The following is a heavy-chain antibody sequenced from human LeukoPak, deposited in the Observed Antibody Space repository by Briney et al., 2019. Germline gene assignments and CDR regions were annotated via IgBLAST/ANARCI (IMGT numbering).Heavy chain of an antibody. Sequence: SETLSLTCTVSGGSISSGGYCWSWIRQSPGKGLEWIGCIYHSGSTFYNPSLKSRVTISVDRSKNQFSLKLSSVTAADTAVFYCARGGMGGYNYCFDYWGQGTLVTVSS. CDR1: GGSISSGGYC. V-gene: IGHV4-30-2*06. CDR3: ARGGMGGYNYCFDY. CDR2: IYHSGST. J-gene: IGHJ4*02. D-gene: IGHD5-24*01.